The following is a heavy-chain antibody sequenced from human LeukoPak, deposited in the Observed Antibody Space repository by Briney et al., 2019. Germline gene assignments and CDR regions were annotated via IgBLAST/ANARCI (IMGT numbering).Heavy chain of an antibody. Sequence: GGSLRLSCAASGFIFSNYWMSWVRQAPGKGLEWVANIKQDGSEKYYVDSVKGRFTISRDNAKNSLYLQMSSLRAEDTAVYYCASGCRTFDYWGQGTLVTVSS. J-gene: IGHJ4*02. D-gene: IGHD6-19*01. CDR1: GFIFSNYW. CDR3: ASGCRTFDY. V-gene: IGHV3-7*03. CDR2: IKQDGSEK.